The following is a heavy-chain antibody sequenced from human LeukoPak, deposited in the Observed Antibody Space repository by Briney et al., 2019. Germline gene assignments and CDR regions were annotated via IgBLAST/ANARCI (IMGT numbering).Heavy chain of an antibody. J-gene: IGHJ4*02. CDR3: ARDWVAVAGEVFDY. Sequence: SETLSLTCTVSGGSISSSSYYWGWIRQPPGKGLEWIGSIYYSGSTYYNPSLKSRVTISVDTSKNQFSLKLSSVTAADTAVYYCARDWVAVAGEVFDYWGQGTLVTVSS. D-gene: IGHD6-19*01. CDR1: GGSISSSSYY. V-gene: IGHV4-39*07. CDR2: IYYSGST.